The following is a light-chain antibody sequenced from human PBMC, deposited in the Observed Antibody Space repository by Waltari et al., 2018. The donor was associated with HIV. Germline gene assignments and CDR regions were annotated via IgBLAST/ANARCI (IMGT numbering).Light chain of an antibody. CDR2: RNN. CDR1: TSNVRNNY. J-gene: IGLJ2*01. CDR3: AVWDDRLSGRL. V-gene: IGLV1-47*01. Sequence: QSVLAQPRSVSGTPGQTVNISCSGSTSNVRNNYVYWYQHVTGVAPKLLIYRNNQRPSGVPDRFYGSKSGTSASLAISGLRTEDEAEYYCAVWDDRLSGRLFGGGTKVTVL.